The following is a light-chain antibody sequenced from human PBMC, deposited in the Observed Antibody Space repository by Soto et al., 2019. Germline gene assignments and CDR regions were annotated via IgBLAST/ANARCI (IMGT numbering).Light chain of an antibody. J-gene: IGKJ2*01. V-gene: IGKV3-20*01. CDR1: QPIGGDY. CDR2: GVS. Sequence: VLTQSPDIVSMSRGGRATISCRASQPIGGDYLAWYQQRPGQAPRLLMFGVSTRAAGISDIFSGTGAGTDFNLTINSLAREVVAGYYCQHYGSWYSFGQGTQVEI. CDR3: QHYGSWYS.